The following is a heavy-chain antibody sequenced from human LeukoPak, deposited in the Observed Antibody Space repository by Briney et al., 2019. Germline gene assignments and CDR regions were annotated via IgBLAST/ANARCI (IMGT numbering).Heavy chain of an antibody. J-gene: IGHJ4*02. CDR2: IYYSGST. V-gene: IGHV4-59*08. D-gene: IGHD6-19*01. CDR3: ARRGYSSGWGVDY. CDR1: GGSISSYY. Sequence: SETLSLTCTVSGGSISSYYWSWIRQPAGKGLEWIGYIYYSGSTNYNPSLKSRVTISVDTSKNQFSLKLSSVTAADTAVYYCARRGYSSGWGVDYWGQGTLVTVSS.